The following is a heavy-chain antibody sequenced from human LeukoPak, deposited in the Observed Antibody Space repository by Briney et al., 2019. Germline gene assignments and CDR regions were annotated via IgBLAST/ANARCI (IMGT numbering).Heavy chain of an antibody. D-gene: IGHD2-21*02. V-gene: IGHV4-61*01. CDR2: IYYTGTT. J-gene: IGHJ5*02. CDR1: GGSVSSDSYY. Sequence: SETLSLTCTVSGGSVSSDSYYWSWIRQPPGKGLEWIGYIYYTGTTNYNPSLKSRVTISVDASKNQFSLNLNSVTAADTAVYYCARGCDWGNSGWFDPWGQGTLVTVSS. CDR3: ARGCDWGNSGWFDP.